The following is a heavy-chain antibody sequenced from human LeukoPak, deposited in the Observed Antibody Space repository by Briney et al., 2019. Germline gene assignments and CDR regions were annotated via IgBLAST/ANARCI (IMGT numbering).Heavy chain of an antibody. Sequence: SETLSLTCTVSGGSISSYYWSWIRQPAGKGLEWIGRIYTSGSTNYNPSLKSRVTMSVDTSKNQFSLKLNSLTTADTAVYYCTRGAGWLIDYWGQGILVTVSS. CDR2: IYTSGST. CDR1: GGSISSYY. CDR3: TRGAGWLIDY. J-gene: IGHJ4*02. V-gene: IGHV4-4*07. D-gene: IGHD3-16*01.